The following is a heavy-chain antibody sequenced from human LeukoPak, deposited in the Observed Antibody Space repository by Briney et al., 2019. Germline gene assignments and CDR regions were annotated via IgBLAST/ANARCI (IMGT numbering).Heavy chain of an antibody. CDR2: IKEDGSEK. V-gene: IGHV3-7*05. CDR1: GFSLSRYW. CDR3: ARDIRYGDSDY. Sequence: GGSLRLFCAASGFSLSRYWMTWVRQAPGKGLEWVANIKEDGSEKNHVDSLKDRFTISRDNAKNSVFLQMNSLRAEDTAIYYCARDIRYGDSDYWGQGTLVTVSS. D-gene: IGHD4-17*01. J-gene: IGHJ4*02.